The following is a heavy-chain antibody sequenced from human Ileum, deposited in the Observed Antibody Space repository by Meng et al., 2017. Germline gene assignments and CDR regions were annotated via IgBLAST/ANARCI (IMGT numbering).Heavy chain of an antibody. CDR3: ARRVGATPYAYNWLDP. D-gene: IGHD1-26*01. Sequence: QVQLQQWGAGLLKSSETLSLTCGVYGGFFSGYYWSWIRQPPGKGLEWIGEIDHSGGTNYNPSLKNRVTISVDTSNNRFSLKLSSVKAADTALYFCARRVGATPYAYNWLDPWGQGTLVTVSS. CDR1: GGFFSGYY. CDR2: IDHSGGT. J-gene: IGHJ5*02. V-gene: IGHV4-34*01.